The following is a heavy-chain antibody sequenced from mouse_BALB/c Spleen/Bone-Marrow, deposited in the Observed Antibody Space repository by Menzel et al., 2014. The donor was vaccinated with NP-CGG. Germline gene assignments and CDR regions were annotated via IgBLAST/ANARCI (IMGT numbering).Heavy chain of an antibody. D-gene: IGHD1-1*01. CDR1: GYTFTTYW. CDR3: VLITPVVSDY. CDR2: INPSTGYT. J-gene: IGHJ2*01. Sequence: QVQLQHSGAELAKPGVSVKMSCKASGYTFTTYWMHWVKQRPGQGLEWIGYINPSTGYTEYIQKFKDKATLTADKSSSTAYMQLNSLTSEDSSVYYCVLITPVVSDYWGQGTTLTVSS. V-gene: IGHV1-7*01.